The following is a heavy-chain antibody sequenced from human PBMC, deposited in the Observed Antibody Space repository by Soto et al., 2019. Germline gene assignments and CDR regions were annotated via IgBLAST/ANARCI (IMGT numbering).Heavy chain of an antibody. Sequence: PSETRPPTAAASVAPITSSNWGSGVRPPPGKGLEWIGEIYHSGRTNYNPSLKSRVTISVDKSKNQFSLKLSSVTAADTAVYYCARRWGTYFDFWGQGTLVTVSS. CDR3: ARRWGTYFDF. CDR2: IYHSGRT. V-gene: IGHV4-4*02. D-gene: IGHD7-27*01. J-gene: IGHJ4*02. CDR1: VAPITSSNW.